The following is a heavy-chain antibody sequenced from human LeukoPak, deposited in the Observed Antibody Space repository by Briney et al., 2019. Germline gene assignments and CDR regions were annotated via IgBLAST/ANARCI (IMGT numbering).Heavy chain of an antibody. J-gene: IGHJ4*02. Sequence: SGGSLRLSCAASGFTFSSYAMSWVRQAPGKGLEWVSAISGSGGSTYYADSVKGRFTISRDNSKNTLFLQMNSLRAEDTAVYYCAKKGTSNGYTYLDYWGQGTLVTVSS. CDR1: GFTFSSYA. V-gene: IGHV3-23*01. CDR3: AKKGTSNGYTYLDY. CDR2: ISGSGGST. D-gene: IGHD3-22*01.